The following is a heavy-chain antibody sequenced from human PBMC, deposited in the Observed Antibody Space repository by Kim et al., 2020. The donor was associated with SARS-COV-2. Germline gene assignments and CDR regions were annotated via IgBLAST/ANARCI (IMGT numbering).Heavy chain of an antibody. D-gene: IGHD3-10*01. CDR1: GFTFSDYA. CDR2: ISGSDSVT. Sequence: GGSLRLSCAASGFTFSDYAMSWVRQAPGKGLEWVSSISGSDSVTYYADSVKGRFTISRDNSRNTLFLQMNSVRAEDTAVYYCAKTLFQGVLINEGWDSWGQGALVTVSS. J-gene: IGHJ1*01. CDR3: AKTLFQGVLINEGWDS. V-gene: IGHV3-23*01.